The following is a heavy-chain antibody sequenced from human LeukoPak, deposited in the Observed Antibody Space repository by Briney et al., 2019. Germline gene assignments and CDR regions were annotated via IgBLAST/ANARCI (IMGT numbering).Heavy chain of an antibody. CDR2: IYSGGST. Sequence: GGSLRLSCAASGFTVSSNYMNWVRQAPGKVLEWVSVIYSGGSTYYADSVEGRFTISRDNSKNSLYMQMNSLRAEDTAVYYCGRADYMGQGTLVTVSS. CDR3: GRADY. J-gene: IGHJ4*02. CDR1: GFTVSSNY. V-gene: IGHV3-53*05.